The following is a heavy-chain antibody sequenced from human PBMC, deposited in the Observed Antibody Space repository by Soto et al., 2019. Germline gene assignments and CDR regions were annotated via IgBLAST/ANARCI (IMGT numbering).Heavy chain of an antibody. J-gene: IGHJ6*04. CDR1: GYTFTSYG. D-gene: IGHD4-17*01. Sequence: ASVKVSCKASGYTFTSYGISWVRQAPGQELEWMEWISAYNGNTNYAQKLKGRVTMTTDTSTSTAYMELRSLRSDDTAVYYCARAAGDYLGGXXXXXDVWGXGTTVTVXS. CDR2: ISAYNGNT. V-gene: IGHV1-18*01. CDR3: ARAAGDYLGGXXXXXDV.